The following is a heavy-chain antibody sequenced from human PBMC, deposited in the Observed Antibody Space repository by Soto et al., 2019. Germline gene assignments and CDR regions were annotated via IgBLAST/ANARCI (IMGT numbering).Heavy chain of an antibody. CDR2: ISSSSYSI. CDR3: ARDFRERGLDF. CDR1: GFSFSYYS. D-gene: IGHD1-1*01. J-gene: IGHJ4*02. V-gene: IGHV3-48*01. Sequence: EAQLVESGGGLVQPGGSLRLSCAASGFSFSYYSMNWVRQAPGKGLEWISYISSSSYSIYYADSVKGRFTISRDNAKNSLYLQMNSLRAEDTAVYYCARDFRERGLDFWGQGTLLTVSS.